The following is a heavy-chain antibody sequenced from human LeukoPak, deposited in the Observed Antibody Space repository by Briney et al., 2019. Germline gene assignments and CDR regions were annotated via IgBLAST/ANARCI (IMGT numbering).Heavy chain of an antibody. CDR3: AKGSYYDILTGYFIY. V-gene: IGHV3-9*03. Sequence: SLRLSCAASGFTFDDYAMHWVRQAPGQGLEWVSGISWNSGSIGYADSVKGRFTISRDNAKNSLYLQMNSLRAEDMALYYCAKGSYYDILTGYFIYWGQGTLVTVSS. D-gene: IGHD3-9*01. CDR2: ISWNSGSI. J-gene: IGHJ4*02. CDR1: GFTFDDYA.